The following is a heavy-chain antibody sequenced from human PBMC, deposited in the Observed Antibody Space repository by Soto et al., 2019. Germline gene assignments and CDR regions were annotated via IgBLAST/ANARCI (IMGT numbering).Heavy chain of an antibody. Sequence: GGSLRLSCAASGFTFSSYSMNWVRQAPGKGLEWVSYISSSSSTIYYADSVKGRFTIFRDNAKNSLYLQMNSLRDEDTAVYYCARDRIHDRARTFDYWGQGTLVTVSS. J-gene: IGHJ4*02. CDR1: GFTFSSYS. D-gene: IGHD3-3*01. CDR3: ARDRIHDRARTFDY. V-gene: IGHV3-48*02. CDR2: ISSSSSTI.